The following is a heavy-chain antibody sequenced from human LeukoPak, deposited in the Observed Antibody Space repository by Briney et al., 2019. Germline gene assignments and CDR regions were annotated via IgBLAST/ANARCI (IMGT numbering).Heavy chain of an antibody. CDR1: GFTFDDYA. CDR3: AKDFQYYDSSSYLDY. Sequence: PGGSLRLSCAASGFTFDDYAMHWVRQAPGKGLEWVSGISWNSGSIGYADSVKGRFTISRDNAKNSLYLQMNSLRAEDTALYYCAKDFQYYDSSSYLDYWGQGTLVTVSS. D-gene: IGHD3-22*01. V-gene: IGHV3-9*01. J-gene: IGHJ4*02. CDR2: ISWNSGSI.